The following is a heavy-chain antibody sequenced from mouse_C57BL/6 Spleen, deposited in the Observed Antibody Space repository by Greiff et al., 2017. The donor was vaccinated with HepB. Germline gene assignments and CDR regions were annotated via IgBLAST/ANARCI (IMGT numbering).Heavy chain of an antibody. J-gene: IGHJ3*01. CDR2: INPGSGGT. Sequence: QFQLQQSGAELVRPGTSVKVSCKASGYAFTNYLIEWVKQRPGQGLEWIGVINPGSGGTNYNEKFKGKATLTADKSSSTAYMQLSSLASEDSAVYFCARGGDGYYSAVFAYWGQGTLVTVSA. CDR1: GYAFTNYL. CDR3: ARGGDGYYSAVFAY. D-gene: IGHD2-3*01. V-gene: IGHV1-54*01.